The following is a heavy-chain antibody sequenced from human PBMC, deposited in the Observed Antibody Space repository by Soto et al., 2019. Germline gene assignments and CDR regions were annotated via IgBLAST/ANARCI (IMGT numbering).Heavy chain of an antibody. Sequence: ASVKVSCKVSGYTLTELSMHWVRQAPGKGLEWMGGFDPEDGETIYAQKFQGRVTMTEDTSTDTAYMELSSLRSEDTAVYYCATIVVPAARPIDSYYMDVWGKGTTVTVSS. J-gene: IGHJ6*03. V-gene: IGHV1-24*01. CDR3: ATIVVPAARPIDSYYMDV. CDR1: GYTLTELS. D-gene: IGHD2-2*01. CDR2: FDPEDGET.